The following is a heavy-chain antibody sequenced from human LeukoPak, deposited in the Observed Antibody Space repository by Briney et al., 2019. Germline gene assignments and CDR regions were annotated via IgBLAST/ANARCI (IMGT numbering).Heavy chain of an antibody. V-gene: IGHV3-30*18. CDR2: ISDDGRRK. CDR1: GLSFISYG. Sequence: PGGSLRLSSAASGLSFISYGMPWVRQAPGKGLEWVGVISDDGRRKDYADSVKGRFTISRDNSKDTLYLQMNSLRAEDTAVYYCAKRPSDYGDYVSYFDYWGQGTLVTVSS. D-gene: IGHD4-17*01. CDR3: AKRPSDYGDYVSYFDY. J-gene: IGHJ4*02.